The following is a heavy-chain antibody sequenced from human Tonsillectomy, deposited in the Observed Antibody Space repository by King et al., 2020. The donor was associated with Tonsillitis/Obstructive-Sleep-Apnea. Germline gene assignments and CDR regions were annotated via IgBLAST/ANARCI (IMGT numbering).Heavy chain of an antibody. Sequence: DVQLVESGGGLIQPGGSLRLSCAASGVSVSDNYMSCVRHAPGKGLEWVSAIYTGDRTDYADSVKARFTISSDKSKNTLFLQMNSLRVDDAAIYFCAGDTTSVTAWRHWGQGTLVTVSS. V-gene: IGHV3-53*01. CDR3: AGDTTSVTAWRH. D-gene: IGHD4-17*01. CDR2: IYTGDRT. CDR1: GVSVSDNY. J-gene: IGHJ4*02.